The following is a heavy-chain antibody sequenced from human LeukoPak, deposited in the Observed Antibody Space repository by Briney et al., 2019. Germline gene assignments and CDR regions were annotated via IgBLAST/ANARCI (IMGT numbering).Heavy chain of an antibody. Sequence: SETLSLTCTVSGGSISSYYWSWIRQPAGKVLEWIGRIYTIGSTNNHPSLKSRVTMSVDTSKNQFSLTLSAVTAPDTAVYYCARSEWRNSGSYFRYWGQGTLVTVSS. J-gene: IGHJ4*02. V-gene: IGHV4-4*07. CDR2: IYTIGST. CDR1: GGSISSYY. CDR3: ARSEWRNSGSYFRY. D-gene: IGHD1-26*01.